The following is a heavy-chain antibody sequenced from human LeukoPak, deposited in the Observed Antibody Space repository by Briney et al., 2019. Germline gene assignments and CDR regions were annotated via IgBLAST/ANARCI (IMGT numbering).Heavy chain of an antibody. J-gene: IGHJ5*02. Sequence: GGSLRLSCEASGFTFNTYSMNWARQAPGKGLEWVASIKQDGSEKYYVDSVKGRFTISRDNAKNSLYLQMNSLRAEDTAVYYCARGTSYSPNWFDPWGQGTLVTVSS. CDR3: ARGTSYSPNWFDP. CDR1: GFTFNTYS. CDR2: IKQDGSEK. V-gene: IGHV3-7*01. D-gene: IGHD2-2*01.